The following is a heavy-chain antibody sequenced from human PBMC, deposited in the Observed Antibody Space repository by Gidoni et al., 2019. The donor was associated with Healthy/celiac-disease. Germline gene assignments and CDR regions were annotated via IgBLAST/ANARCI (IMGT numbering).Heavy chain of an antibody. Sequence: QVQLQESGPGLVKPSETLSLTCTVSGGSICSYYWSWIRQPPGKGLEWIGYIYYSGSTNYNPSLKSRVTISVDTSKNQFSLKLSSVTAADTAVYYCARERSYHRGMGFDPWGQGTLVTVSS. CDR3: ARERSYHRGMGFDP. V-gene: IGHV4-59*01. CDR1: GGSICSYY. CDR2: IYYSGST. J-gene: IGHJ5*02. D-gene: IGHD6-13*01.